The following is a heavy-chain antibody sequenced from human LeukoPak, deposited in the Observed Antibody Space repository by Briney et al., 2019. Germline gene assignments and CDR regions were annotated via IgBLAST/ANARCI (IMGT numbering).Heavy chain of an antibody. CDR3: ARENRSYYDILTGYKNWFDP. CDR2: MDYSGST. Sequence: KPSETLSLTCTVSGGSISDYYWTWIRQSPGTGLEWIGYMDYSGSTAYNPSLKSRVTISVDTSKNQFSLKLSSVTAADTAVYYCARENRSYYDILTGYKNWFDPWGQGTLVTVSS. J-gene: IGHJ5*02. D-gene: IGHD3-9*01. CDR1: GGSISDYY. V-gene: IGHV4-59*01.